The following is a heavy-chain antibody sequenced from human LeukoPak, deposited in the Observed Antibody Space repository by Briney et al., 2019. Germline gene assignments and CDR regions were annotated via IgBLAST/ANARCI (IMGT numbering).Heavy chain of an antibody. CDR2: IKSKTDGETT. Sequence: GGSVRLSCVASGFTFSFAWMNWVRQAPGKGLEWVGRIKSKTDGETTEYAAPVKGRFTISRDDSKNTLYLQMNSLQTEDTAVYYCTTQSQPAAYFDYWGQGILVTVSS. CDR1: GFTFSFAW. CDR3: TTQSQPAAYFDY. D-gene: IGHD2-2*01. V-gene: IGHV3-15*01. J-gene: IGHJ4*02.